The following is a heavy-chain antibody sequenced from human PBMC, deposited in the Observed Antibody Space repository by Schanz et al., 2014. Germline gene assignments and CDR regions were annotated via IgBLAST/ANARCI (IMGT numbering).Heavy chain of an antibody. CDR3: ARGNDIQVWSLDY. V-gene: IGHV4-4*07. CDR2: IYTSGAT. Sequence: QVQLQESGPGLVKPSETLSLTCTVSGDSISSYSWSWIRRPAGKGLEWIGRIYTSGATNYNPSLKSRLTRSVATSKNQVSLKLRSVTAADTAVYYCARGNDIQVWSLDYWGQGTLVTVSS. D-gene: IGHD5-18*01. CDR1: GDSISSYS. J-gene: IGHJ4*02.